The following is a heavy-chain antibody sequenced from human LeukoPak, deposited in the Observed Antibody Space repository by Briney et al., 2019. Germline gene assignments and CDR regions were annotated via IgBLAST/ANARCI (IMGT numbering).Heavy chain of an antibody. V-gene: IGHV3-23*01. CDR2: ITAIDGRT. CDR1: GFTFSSTT. D-gene: IGHD6-13*01. J-gene: IGHJ4*02. CDR3: TKDRRGPAAGTWYFDS. Sequence: PGGSLRLSCVASGFTFSSTTMGWVRQAPGRGLEWVSSITAIDGRTYYADSVRSRFTISRDNSKNTVYLQLNSLRAGDTAIYYCTKDRRGPAAGTWYFDSWGQGTLVTVSS.